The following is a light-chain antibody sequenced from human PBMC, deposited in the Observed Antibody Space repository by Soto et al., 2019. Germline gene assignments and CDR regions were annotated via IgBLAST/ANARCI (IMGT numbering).Light chain of an antibody. CDR1: SSDVGGYNY. J-gene: IGLJ3*02. V-gene: IGLV2-14*01. CDR3: SSYTSSSTGV. Sequence: QAVVTQPASVSGSPGQSITISCTGTSSDVGGYNYVSWYQQHPGKAPKLMIDDVSNRPSGVSNRFSGSKSGNTASLTISGLQAEDEADYYCSSYTSSSTGVFGGGTTLTVL. CDR2: DVS.